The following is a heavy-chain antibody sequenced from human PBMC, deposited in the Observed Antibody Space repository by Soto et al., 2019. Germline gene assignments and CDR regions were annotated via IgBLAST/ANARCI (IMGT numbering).Heavy chain of an antibody. D-gene: IGHD3-22*01. CDR3: ARGVRYDISRYYYFY. CDR1: GGTFNKYA. J-gene: IGHJ4*02. V-gene: IGHV1-69*13. Sequence: SVKVSCKASGGTFNKYAISWVRQAPGQGLEWMGGIIPMFGTANYAQKFQGRVTITADESTSTAYMELRSLRSEDTAVYYCARGVRYDISRYYYFYWGRGTLVTVSS. CDR2: IIPMFGTA.